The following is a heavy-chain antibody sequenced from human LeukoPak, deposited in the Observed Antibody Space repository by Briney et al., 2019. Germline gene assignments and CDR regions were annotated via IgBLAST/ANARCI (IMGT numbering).Heavy chain of an antibody. Sequence: GGSLRLSCAASGVTFSSYAMHWGRQAPGKGLEWGGVISYDGSNKYYADSVKGRFTISRDNSKNTLYLQRNSLRAEDTAVYYCARDAGYYGSGKGGFDPWGKGTLVTVSS. CDR2: ISYDGSNK. D-gene: IGHD3-10*01. J-gene: IGHJ5*02. CDR1: GVTFSSYA. V-gene: IGHV3-30*04. CDR3: ARDAGYYGSGKGGFDP.